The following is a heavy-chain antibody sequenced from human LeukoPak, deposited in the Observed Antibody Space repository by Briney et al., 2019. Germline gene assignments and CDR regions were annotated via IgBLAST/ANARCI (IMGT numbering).Heavy chain of an antibody. CDR1: GGSISSGDYY. D-gene: IGHD4-11*01. V-gene: IGHV4-30-4*08. CDR3: ARVPPIHPPSKGPSWFDP. Sequence: PSETLSLTCTVSGGSISSGDYYWSWIRQPPGKGLEWIVYIYYSGSTYYNPSLKSRVTISVDTSKNQFSLKTSSLTAADTAVYYCARVPPIHPPSKGPSWFDPWGQGTLVTVSS. J-gene: IGHJ5*02. CDR2: IYYSGST.